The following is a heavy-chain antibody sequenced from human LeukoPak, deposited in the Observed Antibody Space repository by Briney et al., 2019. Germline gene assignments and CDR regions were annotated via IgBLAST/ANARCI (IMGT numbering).Heavy chain of an antibody. CDR3: ARGRGYSSSSDAFDI. Sequence: GGSLRLSCAASGFTFSSDAMSWVRQAPGKGLEWVSSISTSSSYIYYADSVEDRFIISRDNAKNSLYLQMNSLRAEDTAVYYCARGRGYSSSSDAFDIWGQGTMVTVSS. D-gene: IGHD6-6*01. V-gene: IGHV3-21*01. J-gene: IGHJ3*02. CDR1: GFTFSSDA. CDR2: ISTSSSYI.